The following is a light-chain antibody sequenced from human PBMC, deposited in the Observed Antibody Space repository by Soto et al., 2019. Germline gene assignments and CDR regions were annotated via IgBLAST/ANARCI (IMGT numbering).Light chain of an antibody. J-gene: IGKJ4*01. V-gene: IGKV1-5*03. CDR2: KAS. CDR3: QLGRT. CDR1: QSISSW. Sequence: DIQMTQSPSTLSASVGDRVTITCRASQSISSWLAWYQQKPGKAPKLLIYKASSLESGVPSRFSGSGSGTEFTLTISSLQPDDFATYYCQLGRTFGGGTKVEIK.